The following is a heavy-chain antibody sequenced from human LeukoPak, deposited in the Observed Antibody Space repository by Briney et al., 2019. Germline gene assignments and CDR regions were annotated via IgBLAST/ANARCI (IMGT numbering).Heavy chain of an antibody. Sequence: GGSLRLSCAASGFTFSSYAMHWVRQAPGKGLEWVAVISYDGSNKYYADSVKGRFTISRDNSKNTLYLQMNSLRAEDTAVYYCASLIYSDQNTYYDFWSGYSDLDYRGQGTLVTVSS. D-gene: IGHD3-3*01. CDR1: GFTFSSYA. CDR3: ASLIYSDQNTYYDFWSGYSDLDY. CDR2: ISYDGSNK. V-gene: IGHV3-30-3*01. J-gene: IGHJ4*02.